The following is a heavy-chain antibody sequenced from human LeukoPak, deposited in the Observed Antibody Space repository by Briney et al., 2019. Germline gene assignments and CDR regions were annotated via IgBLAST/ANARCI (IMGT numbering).Heavy chain of an antibody. D-gene: IGHD5-12*01. J-gene: IGHJ6*03. CDR1: GGTFSSYA. Sequence: GAPVKVSCKASGGTFSSYAISWVRQAPGQGLEWMGGIIPIFGTANYAQKFQGRVTITTDESTSTAYMELSSLRSEDTAVYYCATYSGYDWDYYYMDVWGKGTTVTVSS. CDR2: IIPIFGTA. CDR3: ATYSGYDWDYYYMDV. V-gene: IGHV1-69*05.